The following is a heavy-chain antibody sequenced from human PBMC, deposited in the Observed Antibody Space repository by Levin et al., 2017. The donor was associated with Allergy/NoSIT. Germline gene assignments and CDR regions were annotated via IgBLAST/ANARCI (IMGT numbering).Heavy chain of an antibody. CDR3: ARVGPAAAILSKPNRAIHYYFDY. CDR1: GGSFSGYY. CDR2: INHSGST. D-gene: IGHD2-2*02. V-gene: IGHV4-34*01. J-gene: IGHJ4*02. Sequence: SETLSLTCAVYGGSFSGYYWSWIRQPPGKGLEWIGEINHSGSTNYNPSLKSRVTISVDTSKNQFSLKLSSVTAADTAVYYCARVGPAAAILSKPNRAIHYYFDYWGQGTLVTVSS.